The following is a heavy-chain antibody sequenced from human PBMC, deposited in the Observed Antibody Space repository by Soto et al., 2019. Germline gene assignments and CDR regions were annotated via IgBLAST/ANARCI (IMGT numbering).Heavy chain of an antibody. CDR3: ARDAVTGNGEWDSYDP. J-gene: IGHJ5*02. CDR2: FDGQTET. CDR1: GFRIGAYA. V-gene: IGHV3-23*01. Sequence: EVHLLESGGGLVPLGGSLRLSCVASGFRIGAYAMNWVRQVPGRGLEWVSSFDGQTETSYADSVRGRFTVSRDNSKNTLYLQMSGLGAEDTAMYYCARDAVTGNGEWDSYDPWGRGTLVTVTS. D-gene: IGHD6-19*01.